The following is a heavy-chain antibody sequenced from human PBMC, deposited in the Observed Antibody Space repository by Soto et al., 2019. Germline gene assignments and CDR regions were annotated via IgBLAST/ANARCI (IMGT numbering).Heavy chain of an antibody. CDR1: GYTFTSYG. V-gene: IGHV1-18*01. Sequence: ASVKVSCKASGYTFTSYGISWVRQAPGQGLEWMGWISAYNGNTNYAQKLQGRVTMTTGPSTSTAYMELRSLRSDDTAVYYCARERGYCSSTSCYHWFDPWGQGTLVTVSS. CDR3: ARERGYCSSTSCYHWFDP. CDR2: ISAYNGNT. J-gene: IGHJ5*02. D-gene: IGHD2-2*01.